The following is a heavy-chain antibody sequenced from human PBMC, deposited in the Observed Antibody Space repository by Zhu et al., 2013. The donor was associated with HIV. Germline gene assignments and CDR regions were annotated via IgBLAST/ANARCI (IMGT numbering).Heavy chain of an antibody. CDR2: ISAYNGNT. D-gene: IGHD3-10*01. V-gene: IGHV1-18*01. J-gene: IGHJ4*02. Sequence: QVQLVQSGAEVKKPGASVKVSCKASGYTFTSYGISWVRQAPGQGLEWMGWISAYNGNTNYAQKFQGRVTMTEDTSTDTAYMELSSLRSEDTAVYYCAIIPRYGSGSYWFDYWGQGTLVTVSS. CDR3: AIIPRYGSGSYWFDY. CDR1: GYTFTSYG.